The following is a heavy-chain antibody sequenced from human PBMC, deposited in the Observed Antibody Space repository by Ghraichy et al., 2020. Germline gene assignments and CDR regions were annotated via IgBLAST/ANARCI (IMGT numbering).Heavy chain of an antibody. V-gene: IGHV1-3*01. CDR1: GYTFADYA. D-gene: IGHD1-26*01. Sequence: ASVKVSCKASGYTFADYAIHWVRRAPGQRLEWMGWINAGNGNTEYSQKFQGRVTMTRDTSATTAYMELSSLRSEDTAVFYCARAPISGTYLPTDNWFDPWGQGTLVTVSS. CDR2: INAGNGNT. CDR3: ARAPISGTYLPTDNWFDP. J-gene: IGHJ5*02.